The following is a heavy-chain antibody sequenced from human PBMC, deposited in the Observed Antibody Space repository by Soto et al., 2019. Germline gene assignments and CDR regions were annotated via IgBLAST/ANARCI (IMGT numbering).Heavy chain of an antibody. CDR3: ARDLVAAHLAYYYGMDV. CDR2: IIPIFGTA. V-gene: IGHV1-69*06. CDR1: GGTFSSYA. D-gene: IGHD2-15*01. J-gene: IGHJ6*02. Sequence: QVQLVQSGAEVKKPGSSVKVSCKASGGTFSSYAISWVRQAPGQGLEWMGGIIPIFGTANYAQKFQGRVTITADKFQSTAHMEPSSLRSEDTAVYYCARDLVAAHLAYYYGMDVWGQGTTVTVSS.